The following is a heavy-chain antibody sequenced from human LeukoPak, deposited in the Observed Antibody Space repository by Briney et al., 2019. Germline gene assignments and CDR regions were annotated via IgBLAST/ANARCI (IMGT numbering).Heavy chain of an antibody. CDR2: ISWNSGSI. V-gene: IGHV3-9*01. Sequence: PGGSLRLSCAASGFTFSSYAMSWVRQAPGKGLEWVSGISWNSGSIGYADSVKGRFTISRDNAKNSLYLQMNSLRAEDTALYYCARSSSWYGKYYFDYWGQGTLVTVSS. CDR1: GFTFSSYA. J-gene: IGHJ4*02. D-gene: IGHD6-13*01. CDR3: ARSSSWYGKYYFDY.